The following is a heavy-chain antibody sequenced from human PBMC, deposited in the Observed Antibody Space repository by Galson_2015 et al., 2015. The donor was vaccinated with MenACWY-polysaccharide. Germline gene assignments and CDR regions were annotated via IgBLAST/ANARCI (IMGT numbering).Heavy chain of an antibody. D-gene: IGHD1-20*01. CDR1: GFTFSSYA. V-gene: IGHV3-23*01. J-gene: IGHJ4*02. CDR2: ISGSGGST. Sequence: SLRLSCAASGFTFSSYAMGWVRQAPGKGLEWVSAISGSGGSTYYADSVKGRFTISRDNSKNTLYLQMNSLRAEDTAVYYCARSRITGISGYFDYWGQGTLVTVSS. CDR3: ARSRITGISGYFDY.